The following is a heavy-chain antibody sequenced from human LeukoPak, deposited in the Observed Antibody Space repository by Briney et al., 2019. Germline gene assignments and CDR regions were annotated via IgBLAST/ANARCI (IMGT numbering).Heavy chain of an antibody. CDR1: GYSFTSYW. CDR3: ARLKNFGVFDY. J-gene: IGHJ4*02. D-gene: IGHD3-3*01. V-gene: IGHV5-51*01. Sequence: GASPQISCKGSGYSFTSYWIGWVRQLPGKGLEWMGIIYPGDSDTRYSPSFQGQVTISADKSISTAYLQWSSLKASDTAMYYCARLKNFGVFDYWGQGTLVTVSS. CDR2: IYPGDSDT.